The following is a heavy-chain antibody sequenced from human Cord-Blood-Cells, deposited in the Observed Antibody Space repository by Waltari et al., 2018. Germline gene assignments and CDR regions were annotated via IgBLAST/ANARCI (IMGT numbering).Heavy chain of an antibody. V-gene: IGHV4-34*01. Sequence: QVQLQQWGAGLLKPSETLSLTCAVYGGSFSGYYWSWIRQPPGKGLEWIGEINHSGSTNNNPSRKSRVTISVDTSKNQFSLKLSSVTAADTAVYYCAREQDIVVVPAANWFDPSGQATLVTVCS. J-gene: IGHJ5*02. D-gene: IGHD2-2*01. CDR2: INHSGST. CDR1: GGSFSGYY. CDR3: AREQDIVVVPAANWFDP.